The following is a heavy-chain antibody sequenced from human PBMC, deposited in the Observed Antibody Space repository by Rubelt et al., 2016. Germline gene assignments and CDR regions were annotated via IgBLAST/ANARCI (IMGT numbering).Heavy chain of an antibody. Sequence: QPPGKGLEWIGYFYYSGSTNYSPSLKSRVTMSVDTSKNHFYLKLSSVTAADTAVYFCARRGYSGRYYYMDVWGKGTTVTVSS. V-gene: IGHV4-59*12. J-gene: IGHJ6*03. D-gene: IGHD1-26*01. CDR2: FYYSGST. CDR3: ARRGYSGRYYYMDV.